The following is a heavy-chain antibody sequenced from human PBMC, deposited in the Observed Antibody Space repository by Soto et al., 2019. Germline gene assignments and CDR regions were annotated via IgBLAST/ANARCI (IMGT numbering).Heavy chain of an antibody. CDR3: ARVREGYYGSGSYNFNYYYYYMDV. D-gene: IGHD3-10*01. J-gene: IGHJ6*03. V-gene: IGHV4-31*03. CDR1: GGSISSGGYY. Sequence: SETLSLTCTVSGGSISSGGYYWILIRQHPGKGLEWIGYIYYSGSTYYNPSLKSRVTISVDTSKNQFSLKLSSVTAADTAVYYCARVREGYYGSGSYNFNYYYYYMDVWGKGTTVTVSS. CDR2: IYYSGST.